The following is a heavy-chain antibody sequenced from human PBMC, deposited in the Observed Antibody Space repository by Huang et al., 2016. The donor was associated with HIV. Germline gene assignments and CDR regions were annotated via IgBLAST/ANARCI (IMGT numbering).Heavy chain of an antibody. CDR1: GFTFSTFG. D-gene: IGHD2-8*01. Sequence: QVRLVESGGGVVQPGGSLTLSCEASGFTFSTFGMHWVRQAPGKGLELVANIRFDGNKKVYEESLKGRFTIFRENSKNTVYLEMNSLTGEDTAMYFCAKGGAGYHNGPEYWGQGTQVIVS. CDR3: AKGGAGYHNGPEY. V-gene: IGHV3-30*02. J-gene: IGHJ4*02. CDR2: IRFDGNKK.